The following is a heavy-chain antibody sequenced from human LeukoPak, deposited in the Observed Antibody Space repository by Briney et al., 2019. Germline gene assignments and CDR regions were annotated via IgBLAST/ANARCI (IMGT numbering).Heavy chain of an antibody. Sequence: GRSLRLSCTASGFTFGDYAMSWVRQAPGKGLEWVGFIRSKAYGGTTEYAASVKGRFTISRDDSKSIAYLQMNSLKTGDTAVYYCTRSQAYSGYAEGFDYWGQGTLVTVSS. V-gene: IGHV3-49*04. J-gene: IGHJ4*02. CDR3: TRSQAYSGYAEGFDY. CDR2: IRSKAYGGTT. CDR1: GFTFGDYA. D-gene: IGHD5-12*01.